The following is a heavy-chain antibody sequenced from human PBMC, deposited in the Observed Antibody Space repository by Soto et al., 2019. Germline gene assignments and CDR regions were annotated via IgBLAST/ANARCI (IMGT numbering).Heavy chain of an antibody. J-gene: IGHJ6*02. Sequence: QAQLVQSGPEVKKPGASVKVSCKASGYTFSSYGISWVRQAPGQGLEWLGWISPYDADTKYAQNLQGRVSMTTDTSTRTVYMDLRSLRSDDTALYYCARGGYYDSRVSSNYHYYGMDVWGQGTTVTVSS. CDR1: GYTFSSYG. D-gene: IGHD3-22*01. CDR3: ARGGYYDSRVSSNYHYYGMDV. V-gene: IGHV1-18*01. CDR2: ISPYDADT.